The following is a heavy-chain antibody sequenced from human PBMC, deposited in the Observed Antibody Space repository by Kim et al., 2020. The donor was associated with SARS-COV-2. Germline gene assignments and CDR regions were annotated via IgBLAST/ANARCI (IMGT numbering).Heavy chain of an antibody. CDR1: GGTFSSYA. Sequence: SVKVSCKASGGTFSSYAISWVRQAPGQGLEWMGGIIPIFGTANYAQKFQGRVTITADESTSTAYMELSSLRSEDTAVYYCARAGDYVFSALHYYYYYGMDVWGQGTTVTVSS. V-gene: IGHV1-69*13. D-gene: IGHD4-17*01. CDR3: ARAGDYVFSALHYYYYYGMDV. J-gene: IGHJ6*02. CDR2: IIPIFGTA.